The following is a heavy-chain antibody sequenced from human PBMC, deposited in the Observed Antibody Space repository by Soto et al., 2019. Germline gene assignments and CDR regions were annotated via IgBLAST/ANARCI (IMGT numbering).Heavy chain of an antibody. D-gene: IGHD4-17*01. CDR1: GASIYNSDSY. CDR2: IYYSGNT. Sequence: QLQLHESGPGLLKPSETLSLTCTVSGASIYNSDSYWGWFRQAPGRGLEWIGSIYYSGNTYYSPSLRSRVTISVDTSKNDFSLNMHSATDPDTAVYYCATSMTSEEMDGFHVWGPGRMVTVSS. J-gene: IGHJ3*01. V-gene: IGHV4-39*02. CDR3: ATSMTSEEMDGFHV.